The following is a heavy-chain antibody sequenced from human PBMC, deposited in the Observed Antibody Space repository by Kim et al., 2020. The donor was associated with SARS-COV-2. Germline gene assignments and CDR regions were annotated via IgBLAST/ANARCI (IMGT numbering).Heavy chain of an antibody. Sequence: SETLSLTCTVSGGSISSGDYYWSWIRQPPGKGLEWIGYIYYSGSTYYNPSLKSRVTISVDTSKNQFSLKLSSVTAADTAVYYCARSYNKLGYCSSTSCPWDWFETWGEGTPVTVSS. J-gene: IGHJ5*02. CDR2: IYYSGST. D-gene: IGHD2-2*01. CDR3: ARSYNKLGYCSSTSCPWDWFET. CDR1: GGSISSGDYY. V-gene: IGHV4-30-4*01.